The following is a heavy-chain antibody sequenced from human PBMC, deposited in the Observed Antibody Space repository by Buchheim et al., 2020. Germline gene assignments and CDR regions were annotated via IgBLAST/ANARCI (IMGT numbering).Heavy chain of an antibody. D-gene: IGHD3-16*01. Sequence: QVLLQESGPGVAKPSQTVSLTCTVSGASISSGAHHWAWIRQHPGKGLEWIGCIYDNSGRTYYNPSLQSRAYISVDTSKNQFSLKLTFATAADTALYYCASYYVGEGGRGYWGQGT. J-gene: IGHJ4*02. V-gene: IGHV4-31*03. CDR3: ASYYVGEGGRGY. CDR1: GASISSGAHH. CDR2: IYDNSGRT.